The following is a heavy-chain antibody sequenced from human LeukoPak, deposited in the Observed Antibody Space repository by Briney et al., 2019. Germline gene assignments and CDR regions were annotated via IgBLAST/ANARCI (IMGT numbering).Heavy chain of an antibody. CDR2: ISSSSSYI. J-gene: IGHJ3*02. Sequence: KPGGSLRLSCAASGFTFSSYSMNWVRQAPGKGLEWVSSISSSSSYIYYADSVKGRFTISRDNAKNSLYLQMNSLRAEDTAVYYCAREGEPGYSSSPDAFDIWGQGTMVTVSS. D-gene: IGHD6-13*01. CDR3: AREGEPGYSSSPDAFDI. CDR1: GFTFSSYS. V-gene: IGHV3-21*01.